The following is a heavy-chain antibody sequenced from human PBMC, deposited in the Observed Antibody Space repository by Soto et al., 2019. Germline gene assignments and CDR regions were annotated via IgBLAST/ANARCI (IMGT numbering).Heavy chain of an antibody. CDR2: IIPIFGTA. D-gene: IGHD3-3*01. CDR1: GGTFSSYA. Sequence: QVQLVQSGAEVKKPGSSVKVSCKASGGTFSSYAISWVRQAPGQGLEWMGGIIPIFGTANYAQKFQGRVTILAEDSTSAAYMELRSLSSEETAVYSGARVVGRVLEWLFVPLGGMDVWGHGPTVTVS. V-gene: IGHV1-69*01. J-gene: IGHJ6*02. CDR3: ARVVGRVLEWLFVPLGGMDV.